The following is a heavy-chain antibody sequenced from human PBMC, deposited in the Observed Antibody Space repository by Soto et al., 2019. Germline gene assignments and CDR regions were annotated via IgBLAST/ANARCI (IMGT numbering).Heavy chain of an antibody. V-gene: IGHV4-59*01. J-gene: IGHJ4*02. CDR3: ARAKYYYDSGSYQVDYFDY. Sequence: SETLSLTCTVSGGSISSYYWSWIRQPPGKGLEWIGYISYSGSTNYNPSLKSRVTISVDTSKNQFSLKLSTVTAADTAVYYCARAKYYYDSGSYQVDYFDYWGQGTLVTVSS. CDR1: GGSISSYY. CDR2: ISYSGST. D-gene: IGHD3-10*01.